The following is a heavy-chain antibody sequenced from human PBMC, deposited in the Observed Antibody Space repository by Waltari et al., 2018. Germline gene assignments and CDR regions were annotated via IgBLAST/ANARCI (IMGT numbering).Heavy chain of an antibody. V-gene: IGHV5-51*01. Sequence: EVQLVQSGAEVKKPGESLKISCKGSGYSFTSYWIGWVRQMPGKGLEWMGIIYPGDSDTRYSPSFQGQVTISADKSSSTAYLQWSSLKASDTAMYYCARLVYSSSWQSPSFDYWGQGTLVTVSS. CDR1: GYSFTSYW. J-gene: IGHJ4*02. D-gene: IGHD6-13*01. CDR2: IYPGDSDT. CDR3: ARLVYSSSWQSPSFDY.